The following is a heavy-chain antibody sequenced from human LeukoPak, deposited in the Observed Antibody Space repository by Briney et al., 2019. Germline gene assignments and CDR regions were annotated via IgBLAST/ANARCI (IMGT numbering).Heavy chain of an antibody. V-gene: IGHV3-21*01. Sequence: GGSLRLSCAASGFTFSSYEMNWVRQAPGKGLEWVSSISSSSSYIYYADSVKGRFTISRDNAKNSLYPQMNSLRAEDTAVYYCARGALTYYYDSSGHFDYWGQGTLVTVSS. CDR1: GFTFSSYE. CDR3: ARGALTYYYDSSGHFDY. J-gene: IGHJ4*02. CDR2: ISSSSSYI. D-gene: IGHD3-22*01.